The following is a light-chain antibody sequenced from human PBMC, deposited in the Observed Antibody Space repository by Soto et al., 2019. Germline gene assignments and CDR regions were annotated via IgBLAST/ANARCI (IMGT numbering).Light chain of an antibody. J-gene: IGLJ1*01. CDR2: EVS. CDR1: SSDVGGYNY. CDR3: SSYEGSIHWV. V-gene: IGLV2-8*01. Sequence: QSALTQPPSASGSPGQSVTLSCTGTSSDVGGYNYVSWYQQHPGKAPKLMIYEVSKRPSGVPDRFSGSKSGNTASLTVSGLQAEDEDDYYCSSYEGSIHWVFGTGTKVTVL.